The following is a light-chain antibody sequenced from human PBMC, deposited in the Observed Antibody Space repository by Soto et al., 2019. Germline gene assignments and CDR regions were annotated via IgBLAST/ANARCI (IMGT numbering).Light chain of an antibody. CDR1: QTIDSW. Sequence: DIQMTQSPSTLFASVGDRDSITCRASQTIDSWLAWYQQRPGKPPNLLIYKASTLASGVPSRFSGIGSGTEFTLTINCLQPDDFAPYYCQQYHIYSGTFGQGTKVDIK. CDR3: QQYHIYSGT. J-gene: IGKJ1*01. CDR2: KAS. V-gene: IGKV1-5*03.